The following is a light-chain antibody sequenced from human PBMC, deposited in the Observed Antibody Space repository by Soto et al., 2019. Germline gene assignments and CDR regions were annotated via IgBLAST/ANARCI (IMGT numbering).Light chain of an antibody. V-gene: IGKV3-20*01. CDR3: QQYNSYSR. J-gene: IGKJ1*01. CDR1: QSVSTSN. Sequence: IVLTQSPGTLSSSPGERATLSCRASQSVSTSNLAWYQQRPGQAPRLLIYGASRRATGIPDRFSGSGSGTDFTLTISSLQPDDFATYYCQQYNSYSRFGQGTKVDIK. CDR2: GAS.